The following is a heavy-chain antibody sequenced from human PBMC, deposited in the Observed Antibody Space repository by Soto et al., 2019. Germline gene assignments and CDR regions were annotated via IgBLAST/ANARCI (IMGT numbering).Heavy chain of an antibody. CDR3: ASPAMITFGDANWFDP. CDR2: ISSSSSTI. J-gene: IGHJ5*02. V-gene: IGHV3-48*01. D-gene: IGHD3-16*01. Sequence: PGGSLRLSCADSGFTFSSYSMNWVRQAPGKGLEWVSYISSSSSTIYYADSVKGRFTISRDNAKNSLYLQMNSLRAEDTAVYYCASPAMITFGDANWFDPWGQGTLVTVSS. CDR1: GFTFSSYS.